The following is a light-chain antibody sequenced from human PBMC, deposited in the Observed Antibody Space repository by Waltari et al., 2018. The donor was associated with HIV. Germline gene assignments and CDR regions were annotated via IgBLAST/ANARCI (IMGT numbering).Light chain of an antibody. J-gene: IGKJ2*01. CDR2: GIS. CDR3: QQYGSSRYT. V-gene: IGKV3-20*01. Sequence: EIVLTQSPGTLSLSPGERATLSCRASQSFSSSYLAWYQQKPVQAPRLLIYGISSRVTGTPDRFSGSGSGTDFTLTISRLEPEDFAVYYCQQYGSSRYTFGQGTKLEIK. CDR1: QSFSSSY.